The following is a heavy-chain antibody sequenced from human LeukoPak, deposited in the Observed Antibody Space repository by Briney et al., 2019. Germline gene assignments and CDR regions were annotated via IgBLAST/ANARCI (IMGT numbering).Heavy chain of an antibody. D-gene: IGHD6-19*01. Sequence: SETLSLTCTVSGGSISSFYWSWIRQPAGKGLEWIGHIFTSGSTNYSPSLKSRVTMSVVASKNKFSLKLSSVTAADTAVYYCARVSTLYSRGPAAFDIWGQGTMVTVSS. V-gene: IGHV4-4*07. CDR2: IFTSGST. CDR3: ARVSTLYSRGPAAFDI. J-gene: IGHJ3*02. CDR1: GGSISSFY.